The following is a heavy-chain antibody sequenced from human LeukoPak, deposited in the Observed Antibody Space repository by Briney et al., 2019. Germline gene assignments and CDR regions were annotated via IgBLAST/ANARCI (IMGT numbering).Heavy chain of an antibody. CDR3: TSPISTVSSYYYYMDV. Sequence: GGSLRLSCAASGFTFSGSAMHWVRQASGKGLEWVGCIRSKANSYATAYAASVKGRFTISRDDSKNTAYLQMNSLKTEDTAVYYCTSPISTVSSYYYYMDVWGKGTTVTVSS. CDR1: GFTFSGSA. CDR2: IRSKANSYAT. V-gene: IGHV3-73*01. J-gene: IGHJ6*03. D-gene: IGHD4-17*01.